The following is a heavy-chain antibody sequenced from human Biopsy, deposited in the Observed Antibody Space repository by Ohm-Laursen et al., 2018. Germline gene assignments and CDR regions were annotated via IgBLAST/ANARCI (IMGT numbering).Heavy chain of an antibody. D-gene: IGHD3-3*01. J-gene: IGHJ5*02. CDR2: VYNGGIT. Sequence: SETLSLTCNVSGGSIISYYWTWIRQPPGKGLEWIGHVYNGGITNYNPSLKSRVTISKDTSKNQFSLQVNSVTAADTAVYYCARTPRDSFWSGSYKRGLWFDPWGRGTLVIVSS. V-gene: IGHV4-59*01. CDR1: GGSIISYY. CDR3: ARTPRDSFWSGSYKRGLWFDP.